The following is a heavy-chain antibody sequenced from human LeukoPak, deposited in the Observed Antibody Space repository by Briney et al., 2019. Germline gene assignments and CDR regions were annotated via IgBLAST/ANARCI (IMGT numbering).Heavy chain of an antibody. CDR3: AHTGSAHGDDWFDP. D-gene: IGHD7-27*01. CDR2: ISRDDDK. V-gene: IGHV2-5*02. J-gene: IGHJ5*02. Sequence: SGPTLVKPTETLTLTCTFSGFSLNTRGVGVGWIRQAPGKALEWLALISRDDDKRYRPSLKSRLTITKGTSKNQVALTLANLDPVDTATYHCAHTGSAHGDDWFDPWGQGTLVTVSS. CDR1: GFSLNTRGVG.